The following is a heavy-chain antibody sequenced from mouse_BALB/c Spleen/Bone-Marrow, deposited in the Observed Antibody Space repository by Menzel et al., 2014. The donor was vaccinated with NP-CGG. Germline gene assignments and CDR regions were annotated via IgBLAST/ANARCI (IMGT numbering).Heavy chain of an antibody. Sequence: LQQPGGGLVKPGGSLKLSCAASGFTFSSYAMSWVRQTPEKRLEWVASISSGSSTYYPDSVKGRFTISRDNARNILYLQMSSLRSEDTAMYYCARGRTRGYTMDYWGQGTSVTVSS. V-gene: IGHV5-6-5*01. J-gene: IGHJ4*01. CDR1: GFTFSSYA. CDR2: ISSGSST. CDR3: ARGRTRGYTMDY.